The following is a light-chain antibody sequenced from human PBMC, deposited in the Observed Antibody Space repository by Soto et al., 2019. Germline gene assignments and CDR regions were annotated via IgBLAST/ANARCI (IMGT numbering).Light chain of an antibody. J-gene: IGKJ2*01. CDR2: SAS. Sequence: LSPGERATLSCRASQPVSSTYFAWYQQEPGQAPRLLIYSASSRAPGVPDRFSGSGSGTDFTLTISRLEPEDFAVYYCQQYSSSPYTFGQGSKVEIK. V-gene: IGKV3-20*01. CDR1: QPVSSTY. CDR3: QQYSSSPYT.